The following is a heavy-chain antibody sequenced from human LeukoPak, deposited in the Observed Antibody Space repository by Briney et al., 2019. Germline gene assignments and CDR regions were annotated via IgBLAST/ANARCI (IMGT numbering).Heavy chain of an antibody. V-gene: IGHV3-7*01. CDR3: AKPLEWQWLVPFDY. Sequence: GGSLRLSCAVSGFTFSRYWMTWVRQAPGKGLEWVANIKVDGSVKYYVDAVKGRFTISRDNAKDSLYLQMNGLRAEDTAIYYCAKPLEWQWLVPFDYWGQGTLVTVSS. CDR1: GFTFSRYW. J-gene: IGHJ4*02. D-gene: IGHD6-19*01. CDR2: IKVDGSVK.